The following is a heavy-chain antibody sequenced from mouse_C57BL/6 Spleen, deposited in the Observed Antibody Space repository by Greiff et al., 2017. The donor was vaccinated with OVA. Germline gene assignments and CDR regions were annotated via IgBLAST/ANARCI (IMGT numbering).Heavy chain of an antibody. CDR2: INPNNGGT. V-gene: IGHV1-26*01. J-gene: IGHJ4*01. Sequence: EVQLQQSGPELVKPGASVKISCKASGYTFTDYYMNWVKQSHGKSLEWIGDINPNNGGTSYNQKFKGKATLTVDKSSSTAYMELRSLTSEDSAVYYCARGWDGYYGGAMDYWGQGTSVTVSS. CDR3: ARGWDGYYGGAMDY. D-gene: IGHD2-3*01. CDR1: GYTFTDYY.